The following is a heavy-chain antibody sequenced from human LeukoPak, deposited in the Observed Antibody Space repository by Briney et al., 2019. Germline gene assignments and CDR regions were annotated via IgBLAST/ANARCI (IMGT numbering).Heavy chain of an antibody. CDR3: ARSGASSSWYNPQEDY. D-gene: IGHD6-13*01. V-gene: IGHV3-21*01. J-gene: IGHJ4*02. Sequence: GGSLRLSCAASGSTFSSYSMNWVRQAPGKGLEWVSSISSSSSYIYYADSVKGRFTISRDNAKNSLYLQMNSLRAEDTAVYYCARSGASSSWYNPQEDYWGQGTLVTVSS. CDR2: ISSSSSYI. CDR1: GSTFSSYS.